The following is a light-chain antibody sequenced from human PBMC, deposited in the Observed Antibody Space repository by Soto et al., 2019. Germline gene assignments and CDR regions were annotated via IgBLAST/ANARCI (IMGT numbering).Light chain of an antibody. CDR3: QQRSNWPPIT. V-gene: IGKV3-11*01. J-gene: IGKJ5*01. CDR2: DAS. CDR1: QSVSSY. Sequence: EIVLTQSPATLSLSPGERATLSCRASQSVSSYFAWYQQKPVQAPRLLIYDASNRATGIPARFSCSGSGTDFTLTISSLEPEDFAVYYCQQRSNWPPITFGQGTRLEIK.